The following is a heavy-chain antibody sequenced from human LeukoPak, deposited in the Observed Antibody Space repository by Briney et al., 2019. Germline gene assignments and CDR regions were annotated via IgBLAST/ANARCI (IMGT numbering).Heavy chain of an antibody. V-gene: IGHV4-34*01. Sequence: SETLSLTCAVYGGSFSDYYWSWIRQPPGKGLEWIGEIDHRESTTYNPSLKSRVTISVDTSKKQFSLKLSSVTAADTAVYYCVTYYFDSSGPKKNYWGQGTLVTVSS. J-gene: IGHJ4*02. CDR1: GGSFSDYY. CDR2: IDHREST. D-gene: IGHD3-22*01. CDR3: VTYYFDSSGPKKNY.